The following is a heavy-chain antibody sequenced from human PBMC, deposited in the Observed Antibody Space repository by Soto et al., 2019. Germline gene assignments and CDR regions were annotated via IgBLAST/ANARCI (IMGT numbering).Heavy chain of an antibody. Sequence: GGSLRLSCAASGFTFSSYWMHWVRQAPGKGLVWVSRINSDGSSTSYADSVKGRFTISRDNAENTLYLQINSLRAEDTAVYYCATQTRDYDILTGYYRSPYYYYGMDVWGQGTTVTVSS. CDR1: GFTFSSYW. CDR2: INSDGSST. CDR3: ATQTRDYDILTGYYRSPYYYYGMDV. J-gene: IGHJ6*02. D-gene: IGHD3-9*01. V-gene: IGHV3-74*01.